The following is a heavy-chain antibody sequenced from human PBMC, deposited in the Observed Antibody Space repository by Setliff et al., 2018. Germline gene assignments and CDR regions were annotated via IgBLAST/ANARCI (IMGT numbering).Heavy chain of an antibody. D-gene: IGHD5-12*01. CDR3: ARNRVALYDAFDI. Sequence: GESLKISCKSSGYTFTSYWIGWVRQMPGKGLEWMGIIYPGDSDTRYSPSFQGQVTISADKSISTAYLQWSSLKASDTAIYYCARNRVALYDAFDIWGQGTMVTVSS. V-gene: IGHV5-51*01. CDR2: IYPGDSDT. CDR1: GYTFTSYW. J-gene: IGHJ3*02.